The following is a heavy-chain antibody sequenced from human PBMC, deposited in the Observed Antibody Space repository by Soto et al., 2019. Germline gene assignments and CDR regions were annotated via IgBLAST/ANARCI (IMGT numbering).Heavy chain of an antibody. CDR1: GFTFDDYA. CDR2: ISWNSGSI. CDR3: AKDGTQYYYILTGYYGPLDY. Sequence: EVQLVESGGGLVQPGRSLRLSCAASGFTFDDYAMHWVRQAPGKGLEWVSGISWNSGSIGYADSVKGRFTISRDNAKNSLYLQMNSLRAEDTALYYCAKDGTQYYYILTGYYGPLDYWGPGTLVTVSS. V-gene: IGHV3-9*01. J-gene: IGHJ4*02. D-gene: IGHD3-9*01.